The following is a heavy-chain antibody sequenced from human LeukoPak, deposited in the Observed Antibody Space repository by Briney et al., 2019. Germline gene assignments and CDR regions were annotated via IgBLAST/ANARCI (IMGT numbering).Heavy chain of an antibody. J-gene: IGHJ6*03. CDR3: ARHAYGDSRGIYYYIDV. CDR2: FYYRGNT. CDR1: GGSVRSKSDY. Sequence: SETLSLTCSVSGGSVRSKSDYWGWVRQPPGKGLEWIGSFYYRGNTYSNPSLKSRVTIFVDTSNNQFSLRVNSVTAADTATYFCARHAYGDSRGIYYYIDVWGKGTTVIVS. V-gene: IGHV4-39*01. D-gene: IGHD1-14*01.